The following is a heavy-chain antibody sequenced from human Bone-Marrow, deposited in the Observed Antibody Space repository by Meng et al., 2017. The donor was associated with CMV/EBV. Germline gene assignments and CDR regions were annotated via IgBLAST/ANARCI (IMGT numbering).Heavy chain of an antibody. D-gene: IGHD2-2*01. CDR3: ARISGRYCSSTSCHSGYYYGMDV. CDR2: INPSGGST. V-gene: IGHV1-46*01. Sequence: ASVKVSCKASGYTFTSYYMHWVRQAPGQGLEWMGIINPSGGSTSYAQKFQGRVTMTRDTSTSTVYMELSSLRSEDTAVYYCARISGRYCSSTSCHSGYYYGMDVWGQGTTVTAP. CDR1: GYTFTSYY. J-gene: IGHJ6*02.